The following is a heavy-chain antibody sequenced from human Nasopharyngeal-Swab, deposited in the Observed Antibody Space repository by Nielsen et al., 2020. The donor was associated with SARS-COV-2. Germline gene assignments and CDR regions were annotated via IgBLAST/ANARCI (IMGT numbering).Heavy chain of an antibody. Sequence: GGSLRLSCAASGFTFSSYGMHWVRQAPGKGLEWVAVISYDGSNKYYADSVKGRFTISRDNSKNTLYLQMNSLRAEDTAVYYCAKDVHGDYGGIDYWGQGILVTVSS. D-gene: IGHD4-17*01. V-gene: IGHV3-30*18. CDR3: AKDVHGDYGGIDY. CDR2: ISYDGSNK. J-gene: IGHJ4*02. CDR1: GFTFSSYG.